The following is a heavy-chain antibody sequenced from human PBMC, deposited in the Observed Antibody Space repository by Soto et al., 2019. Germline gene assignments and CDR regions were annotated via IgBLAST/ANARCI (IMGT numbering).Heavy chain of an antibody. CDR3: ARDGLYRTDGLDI. V-gene: IGHV3-23*01. CDR1: GFTYSSHG. Sequence: EAQLLESGGELIQPGGSLRLSCAASGFTYSSHGMSWVRQAPGKGLEWIAGLSRGGGSTYYADSVKGRFTISRDNSKNTLDLIMNSLRIEDTALYYCARDGLYRTDGLDIWGQGTMVTVSS. D-gene: IGHD1-1*01. CDR2: LSRGGGST. J-gene: IGHJ3*02.